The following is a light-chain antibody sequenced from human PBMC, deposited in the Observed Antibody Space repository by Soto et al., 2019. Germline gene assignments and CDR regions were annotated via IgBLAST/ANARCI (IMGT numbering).Light chain of an antibody. J-gene: IGKJ4*01. CDR2: AAS. Sequence: EIVMTQSPATLSVSPGERATLSCRASQSVSSNLAWYHQKPGQAPRLLIYAASTGATGIPARFSGSGSGTEFTLTISSLQSEDFAVYYCQQYNNWPLTFGGGTKVEIK. V-gene: IGKV3-15*01. CDR3: QQYNNWPLT. CDR1: QSVSSN.